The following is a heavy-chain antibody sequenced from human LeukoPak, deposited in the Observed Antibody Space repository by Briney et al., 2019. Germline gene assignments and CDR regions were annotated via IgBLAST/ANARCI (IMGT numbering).Heavy chain of an antibody. CDR1: VYSFTAYY. CDR3: ASSVISGSLGVDY. J-gene: IGHJ4*02. Sequence: GASVNVSCKSSVYSFTAYYMHWVRQAPGQGLEWMGWINPNSGGTNYARKFQGRVTMTRDTSISTGYMELRRLRSDDTAVYYCASSVISGSLGVDYWGQGTLVTVSS. CDR2: INPNSGGT. D-gene: IGHD5-12*01. V-gene: IGHV1-2*02.